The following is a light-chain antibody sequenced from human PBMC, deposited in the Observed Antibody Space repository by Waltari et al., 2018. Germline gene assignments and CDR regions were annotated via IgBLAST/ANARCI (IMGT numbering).Light chain of an antibody. Sequence: QSALTHPASVSGSPGQSITISCTGTSSDIGLYNYVSWYQQHPDRDPKLLIFDVSNRPSGVPNRFSGSKSGNTASLTITGLQAEDEADYYCASYTSSSLIFGGGTKLTVL. J-gene: IGLJ2*01. CDR1: SSDIGLYNY. CDR3: ASYTSSSLI. CDR2: DVS. V-gene: IGLV2-14*03.